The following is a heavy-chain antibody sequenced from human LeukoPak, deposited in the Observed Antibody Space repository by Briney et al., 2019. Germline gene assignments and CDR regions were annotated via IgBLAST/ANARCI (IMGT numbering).Heavy chain of an antibody. J-gene: IGHJ4*02. V-gene: IGHV3-74*01. Sequence: QPGGSLMLSCEASAFTFSAYAMTWVRQAPGKGLVWVSRLNTDGSSTSYADSVKGRFTISRDNAKNTLYLQMNNLRAEDTAVYYCARGRSGNYFDYWGQGTLVTVSS. CDR1: AFTFSAYA. D-gene: IGHD6-19*01. CDR3: ARGRSGNYFDY. CDR2: LNTDGSST.